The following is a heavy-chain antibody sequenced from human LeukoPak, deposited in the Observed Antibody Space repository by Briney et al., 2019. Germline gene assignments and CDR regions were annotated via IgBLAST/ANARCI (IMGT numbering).Heavy chain of an antibody. V-gene: IGHV4-59*01. CDR1: GGSISSYY. D-gene: IGHD6-13*01. Sequence: SETLSLTCTVSGGSISSYYWSWIRQPPGKGLEWIGYNSGTTNYNPSLKSRVTISVDTSKNQFSLKLSSVTAADTAVYYCARGVYIAAARYGYWGQGTLVTVSS. CDR2: NSGTT. J-gene: IGHJ4*02. CDR3: ARGVYIAAARYGY.